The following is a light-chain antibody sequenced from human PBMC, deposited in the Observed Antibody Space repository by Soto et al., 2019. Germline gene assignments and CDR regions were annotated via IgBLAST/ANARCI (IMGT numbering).Light chain of an antibody. J-gene: IGLJ2*01. CDR1: SGHSNYA. Sequence: QPVLTQSPSASASLGASVKLTCTLSSGHSNYAIAWHQQQSEKGPRYLMKLNSDGRHSKGDGIPDRFSGSSSGAERYLTISSLQSADEADYYCPTWGSGIVVFGGGTKLTVL. CDR3: PTWGSGIVV. CDR2: LNSDGRH. V-gene: IGLV4-69*01.